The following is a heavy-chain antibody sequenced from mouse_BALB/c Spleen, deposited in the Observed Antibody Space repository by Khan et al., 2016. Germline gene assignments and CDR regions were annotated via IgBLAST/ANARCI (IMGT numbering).Heavy chain of an antibody. CDR3: AVGGSYYGPLMDH. Sequence: QIQLVQSGPELKKPGETVKISCKASTYIFTNYGMNWVKQAPGKGLKWMGWINTNTGEPTYAEEFKGRFAFSLETSASTAYLQINNLKNEDTATYVCAVGGSYYGPLMDHWGQGTSVPVSS. CDR1: TYIFTNYG. V-gene: IGHV9-3*02. D-gene: IGHD2-1*01. J-gene: IGHJ4*01. CDR2: INTNTGEP.